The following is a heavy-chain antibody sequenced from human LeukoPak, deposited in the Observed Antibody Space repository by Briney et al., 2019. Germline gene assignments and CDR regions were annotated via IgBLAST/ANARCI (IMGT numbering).Heavy chain of an antibody. Sequence: SETLSLTCTVSGGSISSGSYYWSWIRQPAGKGLKWIGRIYTSGSTNYNPSLKSRVTISVDTSKNQFSLKLSSVTAADTAVYYCAREIPYYDFWSGYYTPSYFDYWGRGTLVTVSS. J-gene: IGHJ4*02. CDR3: AREIPYYDFWSGYYTPSYFDY. D-gene: IGHD3-3*01. CDR1: GGSISSGSYY. V-gene: IGHV4-61*02. CDR2: IYTSGST.